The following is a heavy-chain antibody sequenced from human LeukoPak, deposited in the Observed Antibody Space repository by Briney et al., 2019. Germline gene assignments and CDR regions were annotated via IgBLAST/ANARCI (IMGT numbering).Heavy chain of an antibody. D-gene: IGHD6-6*01. CDR2: MYTSGST. J-gene: IGHJ4*02. V-gene: IGHV4-4*07. CDR1: GGSINSYY. Sequence: SETLSLTCTVSGGSINSYYWSWIRQPAGKGLEWIGRMYTSGSTNYNPSLKSRVTMSVDTSKNQFSLNLTSVTAADTAVYYCARENSSSSARLFDYWGQGTLVTVSS. CDR3: ARENSSSSARLFDY.